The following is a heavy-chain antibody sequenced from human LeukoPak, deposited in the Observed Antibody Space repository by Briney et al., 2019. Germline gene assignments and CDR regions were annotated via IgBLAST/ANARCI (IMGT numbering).Heavy chain of an antibody. CDR3: ATGITMVRGALDY. J-gene: IGHJ4*02. CDR1: GGTFSSYA. D-gene: IGHD3-10*01. V-gene: IGHV1-69*13. Sequence: SVTVSCKASGGTFSSYAISWVRQAPGQGLEWMGGIIPIFGTANYAQKFQGRVTITADESTSTAYMELSSLRSEDTAVYYCATGITMVRGALDYWGRGTLVTVSS. CDR2: IIPIFGTA.